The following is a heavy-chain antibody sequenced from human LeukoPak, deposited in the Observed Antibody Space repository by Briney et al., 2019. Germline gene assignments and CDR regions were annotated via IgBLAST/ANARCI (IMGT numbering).Heavy chain of an antibody. Sequence: GGSLRLSCAASGFSFSSFGMNWVRQAPGKGLEWVSYISSSSATIYYADSVKGRFTISRDKANNSLYLQMNSLRAEDTAVYYCARDLLSGITIFGVVTSGFDYWGQGTLVTVSS. D-gene: IGHD3-3*01. J-gene: IGHJ4*02. CDR1: GFSFSSFG. V-gene: IGHV3-48*01. CDR3: ARDLLSGITIFGVVTSGFDY. CDR2: ISSSSATI.